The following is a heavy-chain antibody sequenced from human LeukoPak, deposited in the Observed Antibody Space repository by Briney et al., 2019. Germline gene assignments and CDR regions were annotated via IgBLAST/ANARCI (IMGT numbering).Heavy chain of an antibody. CDR1: GFTFSSYW. J-gene: IGHJ4*02. V-gene: IGHV3-7*01. D-gene: IGHD3-3*01. Sequence: GGSLRLSCVASGFTFSSYWMTWVRQAPGKGLEWVANIKTDGSQIYYVDSVKGRFTISRDNSKNTLYLQMNSLRAEDTAVYYCARDRDNYDFCSGLTSYYFDYWGQGTLVTVSS. CDR2: IKTDGSQI. CDR3: ARDRDNYDFCSGLTSYYFDY.